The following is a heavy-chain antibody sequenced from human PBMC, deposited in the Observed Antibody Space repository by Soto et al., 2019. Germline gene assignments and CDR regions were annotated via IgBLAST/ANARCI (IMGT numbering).Heavy chain of an antibody. J-gene: IGHJ6*02. Sequence: GESLKISCKGSVYSFAGYWITWVRQKPGKGLEWMGRIDPSDSQTNYSPSFQGHVTISADKSISTAYLQWSSLKASDTAMYYCARQGLAAVNYYYGMDVWGQGTTVTVSS. D-gene: IGHD6-13*01. CDR1: VYSFAGYW. CDR2: IDPSDSQT. V-gene: IGHV5-10-1*01. CDR3: ARQGLAAVNYYYGMDV.